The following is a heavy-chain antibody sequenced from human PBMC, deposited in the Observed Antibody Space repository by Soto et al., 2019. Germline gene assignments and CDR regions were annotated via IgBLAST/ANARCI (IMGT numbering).Heavy chain of an antibody. V-gene: IGHV3-30*18. D-gene: IGHD5-12*01. CDR1: GFMFSRYD. J-gene: IGHJ5*02. CDR3: GKAELDIQGGARVVWNGPVVDL. CDR2: IFSAGSKI. Sequence: QVQLAESGGGVVQPGRSLRLSCAASGFMFSRYDMHWVRQTPGKGLEWVSVIFSAGSKIYYADSVQDRFTISRDNAKNTLYLQMESRTPEDTAVYYCGKAELDIQGGARVVWNGPVVDLWGRGTLVTVSS.